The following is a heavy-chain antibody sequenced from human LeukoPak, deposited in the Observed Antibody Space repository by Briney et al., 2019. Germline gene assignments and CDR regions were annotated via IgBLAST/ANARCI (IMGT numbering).Heavy chain of an antibody. V-gene: IGHV1-3*01. J-gene: IGHJ4*02. D-gene: IGHD3-3*01. CDR2: INAGNGNT. Sequence: GASVKVSCKASGYTFTSYAMHWVRQAPGQRLEWMGWINAGNGNTKYSQKFQGRVTITRDTSASTAYMELSSLRSEDTAVYYCARAFGVVMVYFDYWGQGTLVTVSS. CDR3: ARAFGVVMVYFDY. CDR1: GYTFTSYA.